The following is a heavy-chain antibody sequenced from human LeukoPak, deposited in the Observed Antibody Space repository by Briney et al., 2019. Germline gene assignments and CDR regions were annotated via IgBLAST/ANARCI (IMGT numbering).Heavy chain of an antibody. Sequence: SETLSLTCTVSGGSISSYYWSWIRQPPGKGLEWIGYIYTSGSTNYNPSLKSRVTISVVTSKNQFSLKLSSVTAADTAVYYCARTDAYCGGDCPIGEVDWGQGTLVTVSS. D-gene: IGHD2-21*02. J-gene: IGHJ4*02. V-gene: IGHV4-4*09. CDR1: GGSISSYY. CDR2: IYTSGST. CDR3: ARTDAYCGGDCPIGEVD.